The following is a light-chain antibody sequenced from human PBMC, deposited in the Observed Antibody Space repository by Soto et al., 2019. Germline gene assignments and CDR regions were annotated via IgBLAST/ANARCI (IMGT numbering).Light chain of an antibody. Sequence: QSALTQPPSASGSPGQSVTISCTGTSSDVGGYNYVSWYQQHPGKAPTLMIYEVSKPPSGVPDRFSGSKSGNTASLTVSGLQAEDEADYYCSSYAGSNNLVFGGGTQLTVL. J-gene: IGLJ2*01. CDR1: SSDVGGYNY. CDR3: SSYAGSNNLV. V-gene: IGLV2-8*01. CDR2: EVS.